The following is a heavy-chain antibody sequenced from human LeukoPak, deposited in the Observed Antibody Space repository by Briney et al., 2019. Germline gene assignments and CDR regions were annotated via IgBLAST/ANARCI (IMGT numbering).Heavy chain of an antibody. J-gene: IGHJ6*03. CDR1: GFTFSSYA. D-gene: IGHD4-17*01. CDR3: AKDPRSHDYGDYYMDV. Sequence: GGTLRLSCAASGFTFSSYAMSWVRQAPGKGLEWVSAISGSGGSTYYADSVKGRFTISRDNSKNTLYLQMNSLRAEDTAVYYCAKDPRSHDYGDYYMDVWGKGTTVTVSS. CDR2: ISGSGGST. V-gene: IGHV3-23*01.